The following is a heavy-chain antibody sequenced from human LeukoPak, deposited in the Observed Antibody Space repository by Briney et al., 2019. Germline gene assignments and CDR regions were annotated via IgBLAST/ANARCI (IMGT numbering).Heavy chain of an antibody. Sequence: KAGGSLGLSCAASGFTFSDYYMSWIRQAPGKGLEWVSYISSSGSTIYYADSVKGRFTISRDNAKNSLYLQMNSLRAEDTAVYYCARDLGYDSSGVFGYWGQGTLVTVSS. J-gene: IGHJ4*02. D-gene: IGHD3-22*01. CDR1: GFTFSDYY. CDR2: ISSSGSTI. V-gene: IGHV3-11*01. CDR3: ARDLGYDSSGVFGY.